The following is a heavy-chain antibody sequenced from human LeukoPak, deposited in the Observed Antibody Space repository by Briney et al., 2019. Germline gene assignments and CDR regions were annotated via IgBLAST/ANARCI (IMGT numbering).Heavy chain of an antibody. CDR3: ARDAWRRRGYSYAYYYYYMDV. D-gene: IGHD5-18*01. Sequence: GGSLRLSCAASGFTFSSYWMSWVRQAPGKGLEWVANIKQDGSEKYYVDSVKGRFTISRDNAKNSLYLQMNSLRAEDTAVYYCARDAWRRRGYSYAYYYYYMDVWGKGTTVTVSS. J-gene: IGHJ6*03. CDR2: IKQDGSEK. V-gene: IGHV3-7*01. CDR1: GFTFSSYW.